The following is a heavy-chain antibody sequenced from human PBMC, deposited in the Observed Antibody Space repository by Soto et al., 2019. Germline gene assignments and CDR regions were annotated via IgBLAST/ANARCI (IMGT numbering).Heavy chain of an antibody. Sequence: LSLTCTVSGGSISSGGYYWSWIRQHPGKGLEWIGYIYYSGSTYYNPSLKSRVTISVDTSKNQFSLKLSSVTAADTAVYYCARDTPRGYSYGSFEYWGEGTLVTVSS. J-gene: IGHJ4*02. CDR1: GGSISSGGYY. CDR3: ARDTPRGYSYGSFEY. D-gene: IGHD5-18*01. CDR2: IYYSGST. V-gene: IGHV4-31*03.